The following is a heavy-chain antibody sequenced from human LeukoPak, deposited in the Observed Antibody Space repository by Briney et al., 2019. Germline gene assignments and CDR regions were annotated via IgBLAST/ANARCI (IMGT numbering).Heavy chain of an antibody. Sequence: GGSLRLSCAASGFTFSSYAMHWVRQAPGKVLEWVAVISYDGSNKYYADSVKGRFTISRDNSKNTLYLQMNSLRAEDTAVYYCARDSVEVRGVIIPYYFDYWGQGTLVTVSS. CDR1: GFTFSSYA. V-gene: IGHV3-30-3*01. J-gene: IGHJ4*02. D-gene: IGHD3-10*01. CDR3: ARDSVEVRGVIIPYYFDY. CDR2: ISYDGSNK.